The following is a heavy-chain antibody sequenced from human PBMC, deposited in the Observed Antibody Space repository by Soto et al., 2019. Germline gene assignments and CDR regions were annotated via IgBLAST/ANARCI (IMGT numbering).Heavy chain of an antibody. CDR3: ARGGGIAAAGTYYYYGMDV. D-gene: IGHD6-13*01. CDR1: GGTFSSYA. V-gene: IGHV1-69*01. J-gene: IGHJ6*02. CDR2: IIPIFGTA. Sequence: QVQLVQSGAEVKKPGSSVKVSCKASGGTFSSYAISWVRQAPGQGLEWMGGIIPIFGTANYAQKFQGRVTITADESTSTAYRELSSLRSEDTAVYYCARGGGIAAAGTYYYYGMDVWGQGTTVTVSS.